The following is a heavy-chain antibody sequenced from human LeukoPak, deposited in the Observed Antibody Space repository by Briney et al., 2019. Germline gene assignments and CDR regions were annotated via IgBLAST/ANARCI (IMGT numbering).Heavy chain of an antibody. CDR3: ARQGSSGWHWESWFDP. D-gene: IGHD6-19*01. CDR1: GGSISSSSYY. V-gene: IGHV4-39*01. CDR2: IYYSGST. Sequence: SETLSLTCTVSGGSISSSSYYWGWIRQPPGKGLEWIGSIYYSGSTYYNPSLKSRVTISVDTSKNQFSLKPSSVTAADTAVYYCARQGSSGWHWESWFDPWGQGTLVTVSS. J-gene: IGHJ5*02.